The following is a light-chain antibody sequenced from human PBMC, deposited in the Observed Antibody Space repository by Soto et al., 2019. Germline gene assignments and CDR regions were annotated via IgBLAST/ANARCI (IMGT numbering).Light chain of an antibody. CDR1: QIVSSSY. CDR3: QQYGSSPMYT. Sequence: EIVFTQSPGTLSLSPGSRATPSCRASQIVSSSYLAWYQQHPGQAHRLLIYGAYSRATGIPDRFSGSGCGTDFTLTISRLETEDLSVYYCQQYGSSPMYTVGQ. J-gene: IGKJ2*01. CDR2: GAY. V-gene: IGKV3-20*01.